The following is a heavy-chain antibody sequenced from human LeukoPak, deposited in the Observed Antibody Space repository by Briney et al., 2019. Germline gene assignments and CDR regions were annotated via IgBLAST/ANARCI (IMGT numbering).Heavy chain of an antibody. CDR1: GYTFTSYG. CDR2: ISAYNGNT. Sequence: GASVKVSCKASGYTFTSYGISWVRQAPGQGLEWMGWISAYNGNTNYAQKLQGRVTMTTDTSTSTAYMELRSLGSDDTAVYYCARDQYDTWSRRGNFDSWGQGTLVIVSS. J-gene: IGHJ4*02. D-gene: IGHD3-3*01. CDR3: ARDQYDTWSRRGNFDS. V-gene: IGHV1-18*01.